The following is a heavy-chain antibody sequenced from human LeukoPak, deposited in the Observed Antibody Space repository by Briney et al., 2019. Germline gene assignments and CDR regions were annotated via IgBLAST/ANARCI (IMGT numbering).Heavy chain of an antibody. V-gene: IGHV1-69*13. Sequence: GASVKVSCKASGYTFTGYYMHWVRQAPGQGLEWMGGIIPIFGTANYAQKFQGRVTITADESTSTAYMELSSLRSEDTAVYYCARGGYCGGDCYSDYWGQGTLVTVSS. J-gene: IGHJ4*02. CDR3: ARGGYCGGDCYSDY. D-gene: IGHD2-21*02. CDR1: GYTFTGYY. CDR2: IIPIFGTA.